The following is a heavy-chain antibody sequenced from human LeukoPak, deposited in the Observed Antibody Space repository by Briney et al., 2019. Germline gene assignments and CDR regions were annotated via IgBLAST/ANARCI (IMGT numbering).Heavy chain of an antibody. Sequence: PGRSLRLSCAASGFTFDDYAMHWVRQAPGKGLEWVSDISCSSGSIGYADSVKGRFTISRDNAKNSLYLQMNSLRAEDTALYYCAKDMGRGNIVVVPGLISGFDYWGQGTLVTVSS. CDR1: GFTFDDYA. CDR2: ISCSSGSI. J-gene: IGHJ4*02. CDR3: AKDMGRGNIVVVPGLISGFDY. D-gene: IGHD2-2*01. V-gene: IGHV3-9*01.